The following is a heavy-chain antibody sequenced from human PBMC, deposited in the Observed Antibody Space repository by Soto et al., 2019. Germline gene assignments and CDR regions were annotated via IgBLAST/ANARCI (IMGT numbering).Heavy chain of an antibody. D-gene: IGHD1-7*01. CDR3: ARERTGTTFHYYYGMDV. J-gene: IGHJ6*02. V-gene: IGHV3-53*01. Sequence: SLRLSCEASVFTVSSNYMIWVLQKPVKGLEWVSVIYSGGSTYYADSVKGRFTISRDNSKNTLYLQMNSLRAEDTAVYYCARERTGTTFHYYYGMDVWGQGTTVTVSS. CDR2: IYSGGST. CDR1: VFTVSSNY.